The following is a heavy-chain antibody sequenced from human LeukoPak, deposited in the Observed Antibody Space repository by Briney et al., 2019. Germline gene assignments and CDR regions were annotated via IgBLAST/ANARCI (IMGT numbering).Heavy chain of an antibody. CDR3: ARGTTFDF. CDR2: IDPSDSYA. D-gene: IGHD3/OR15-3a*01. Sequence: GESLKIFCKTSGYTFTTYWFTWVRQMPGKGLEWMGRIDPSDSYASYSPSFQGHVTISADRSISPAYLQWSSLKASDTAMYYCARGTTFDFWGQGTMVTASS. CDR1: GYTFTTYW. V-gene: IGHV5-10-1*01. J-gene: IGHJ3*01.